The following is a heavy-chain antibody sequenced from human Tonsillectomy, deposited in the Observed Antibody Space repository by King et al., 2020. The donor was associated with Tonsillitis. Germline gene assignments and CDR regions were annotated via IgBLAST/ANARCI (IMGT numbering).Heavy chain of an antibody. V-gene: IGHV4-39*01. CDR1: GGSISSSSYY. Sequence: QLQESGPGLVKPSETLSLTCTVSGGSISSSSYYWGWIRQPPGKGLEWIGSLYYSGSTNYNPSLKSRVTISVDTSKNQFSLKLSSVTAADTAVYFCARQYYYGSGSYYFSSFWGHYFDYWGQGTLVTVSS. J-gene: IGHJ4*02. CDR3: ARQYYYGSGSYYFSSFWGHYFDY. D-gene: IGHD3-10*01. CDR2: LYYSGST.